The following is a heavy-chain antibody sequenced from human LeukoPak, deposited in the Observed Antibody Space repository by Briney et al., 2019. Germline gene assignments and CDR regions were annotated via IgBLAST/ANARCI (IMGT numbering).Heavy chain of an antibody. CDR1: GGSISSYY. CDR3: ARGVNSGYFDY. Sequence: SETLSLTCTVSGGSISSYYWTWIRQPPGKGLEWIGYIYYSGSTNYNPSLKSRVTISVDTSKNQFSLRLTSVTAADTAVYYCARGVNSGYFDYCGQGTLVTVSS. CDR2: IYYSGST. V-gene: IGHV4-59*01. J-gene: IGHJ4*02. D-gene: IGHD1-26*01.